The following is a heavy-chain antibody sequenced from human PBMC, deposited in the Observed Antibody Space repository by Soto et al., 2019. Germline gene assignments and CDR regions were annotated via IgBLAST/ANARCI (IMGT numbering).Heavy chain of an antibody. CDR3: ASTLQYCTSTSCYPWGRFDP. Sequence: PGGSLRLSCAASGFTFSSYAMSWVRQAPGKGLEWVSAISGSGGSTYYADSVKGRFTISRDNAKNSLYLQMNSLRDEDTAVYYCASTLQYCTSTSCYPWGRFDPWGQGTLVTVSS. J-gene: IGHJ5*02. CDR2: ISGSGGST. V-gene: IGHV3-23*01. CDR1: GFTFSSYA. D-gene: IGHD2-2*01.